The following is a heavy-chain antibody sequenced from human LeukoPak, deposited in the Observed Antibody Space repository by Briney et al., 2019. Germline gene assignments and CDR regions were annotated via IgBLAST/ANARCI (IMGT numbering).Heavy chain of an antibody. D-gene: IGHD2-2*02. V-gene: IGHV3-48*03. CDR2: ISSSGSTI. J-gene: IGHJ6*03. Sequence: GGSLRLSCAASGFTFSSYEMNWVRQAPGKGLEWVSYISSSGSTIYYADSVKGRFTISRDNAKNSLYLQMNSLRAEDTAVYYCARGSYCSSTSCYIGYYMDVWGKGTTVTISS. CDR3: ARGSYCSSTSCYIGYYMDV. CDR1: GFTFSSYE.